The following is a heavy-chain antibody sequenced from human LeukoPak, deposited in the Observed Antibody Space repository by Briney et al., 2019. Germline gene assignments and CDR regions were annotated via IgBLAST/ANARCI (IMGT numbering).Heavy chain of an antibody. V-gene: IGHV3-23*01. Sequence: PGGSPRLSCAASGFTFSSYAMSWVRQAPGKGLEWVSAISGSGGSTYYADSVKGRFTISRDNSKNTLYLQMNSLRAEDTAVYYCAKVSRDGYNFGQIDYWGQGTLVTVSS. CDR2: ISGSGGST. D-gene: IGHD5-24*01. CDR3: AKVSRDGYNFGQIDY. J-gene: IGHJ4*02. CDR1: GFTFSSYA.